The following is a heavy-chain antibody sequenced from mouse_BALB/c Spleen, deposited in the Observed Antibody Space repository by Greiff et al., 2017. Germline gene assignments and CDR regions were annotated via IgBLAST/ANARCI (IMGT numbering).Heavy chain of an antibody. CDR1: GFTFSSYG. CDR2: INSNGGST. D-gene: IGHD2-4*01. CDR3: ARAPYDYDVYGTWFAY. V-gene: IGHV5-6-3*01. Sequence: EVNVVESGGGLVQPGGSLKLSCAASGFTFSSYGMSWVRQTPDKRLELVATINSNGGSTYYPDSVKGRFTISRDNAKNPLYLQMSSLKSEDTAMYYCARAPYDYDVYGTWFAYWGQGTLVTVAA. J-gene: IGHJ3*01.